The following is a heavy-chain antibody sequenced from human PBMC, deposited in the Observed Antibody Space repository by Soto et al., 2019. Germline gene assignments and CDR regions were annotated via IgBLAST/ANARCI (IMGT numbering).Heavy chain of an antibody. V-gene: IGHV3-30*03. J-gene: IGHJ1*01. D-gene: IGHD5-18*01. CDR2: TSYDGNNK. CDR3: ASTVDTTMVTWALGN. CDR1: RFIFISYG. Sequence: QVQLVESGGGVVQPGRSLRLSCAAPRFIFISYGMHWVRQAPGKGLEWLAVTSYDGNNKYYGDSVKDRFTISRDESKNTLYLQVNSLIHEDTAVYYCASTVDTTMVTWALGNWGQGTLVTVSS.